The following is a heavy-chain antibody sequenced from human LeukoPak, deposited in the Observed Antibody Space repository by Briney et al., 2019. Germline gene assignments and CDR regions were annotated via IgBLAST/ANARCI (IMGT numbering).Heavy chain of an antibody. CDR3: ARDGANFPVDF. D-gene: IGHD4/OR15-4a*01. CDR1: GFTLSFYS. V-gene: IGHV3-48*02. CDR2: ISRGSNNI. Sequence: QPGGSLRLSCAASGFTLSFYSMTWVRQAPGRGLEWGSYISRGSNNIHYAESVKGLSTVSRDNGKNSMLLQMNRLRDDDTAVYYCARDGANFPVDFWGQGILVTVSS. J-gene: IGHJ4*02.